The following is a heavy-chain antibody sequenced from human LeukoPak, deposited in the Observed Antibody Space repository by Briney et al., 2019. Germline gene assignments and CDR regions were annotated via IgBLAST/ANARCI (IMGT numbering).Heavy chain of an antibody. CDR3: ARAPFVDLDY. CDR2: INPNSSGT. V-gene: IGHV1-2*02. CDR1: GYTFTGYY. Sequence: ASVKVSYXASGYTFTGYYMHWLRQAPAQGRKWMGWINPNSSGTDYAQKFQGRVNMTSDTSISTAYMELSRLRSDDTAVYYCARAPFVDLDYWGQGTLVTVSS. J-gene: IGHJ4*02. D-gene: IGHD2/OR15-2a*01.